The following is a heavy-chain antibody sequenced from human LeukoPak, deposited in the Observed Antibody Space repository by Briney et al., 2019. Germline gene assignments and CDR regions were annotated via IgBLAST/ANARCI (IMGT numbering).Heavy chain of an antibody. Sequence: PSETLSLTCTVSGGSISSGGYYWSWIRQPPGKGLEWIGYIYHSGSTYYNPSLKSRVTISVDRSKNQFSLKLSSVTAADTAVYYCAREKDTDYYYMDVWGKGTTVTVSS. CDR3: AREKDTDYYYMDV. CDR2: IYHSGST. V-gene: IGHV4-30-2*01. J-gene: IGHJ6*03. CDR1: GGSISSGGYY.